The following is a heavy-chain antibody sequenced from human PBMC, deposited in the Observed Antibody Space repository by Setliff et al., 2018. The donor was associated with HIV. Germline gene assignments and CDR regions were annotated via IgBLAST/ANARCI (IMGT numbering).Heavy chain of an antibody. D-gene: IGHD5-18*01. Sequence: GSLRLSCAVSGFTVSSNYMSWVRQAPGKGLEWVSVIYSGGSTFYADSVKGRFTISRDNSKNTLDLQMNSLRSEDTAVFYCVTGGYSHVPNNYYMDVWGKGTSVTVSS. CDR1: GFTVSSNY. J-gene: IGHJ6*03. CDR3: VTGGYSHVPNNYYMDV. CDR2: IYSGGST. V-gene: IGHV3-53*05.